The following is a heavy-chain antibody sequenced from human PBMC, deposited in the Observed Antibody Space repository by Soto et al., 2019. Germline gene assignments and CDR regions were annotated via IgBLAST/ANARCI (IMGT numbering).Heavy chain of an antibody. CDR3: ARTYTSGRYSFAY. CDR2: ISAYNGKT. V-gene: IGHV1-18*01. D-gene: IGHD6-19*01. Sequence: QVQLVQSGSEVKKPGASVKVSCKTSGYTFTNYDISWVRQAPGQGLEWMGWISAYNGKTNYAPTFQGRVTMTTDTSTSPAYMARTSLRSDDTAVYYWARTYTSGRYSFAYCGQGALVAVSS. CDR1: GYTFTNYD. J-gene: IGHJ4*02.